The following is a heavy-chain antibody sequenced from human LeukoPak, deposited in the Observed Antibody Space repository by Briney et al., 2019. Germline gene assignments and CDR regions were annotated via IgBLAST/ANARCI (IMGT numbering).Heavy chain of an antibody. D-gene: IGHD2-2*01. J-gene: IGHJ4*02. CDR1: GFTFSSYG. Sequence: GGSLRLSCAASGFTFSSYGMHWVRQAPGKGLEWVAFIRYDGSNKYYADSVKGRFTTSRDNSKNTLYLQMNSLRAEDTAVYYCAKALWKVPAASFDYWGQGTLVTVSS. V-gene: IGHV3-30*02. CDR2: IRYDGSNK. CDR3: AKALWKVPAASFDY.